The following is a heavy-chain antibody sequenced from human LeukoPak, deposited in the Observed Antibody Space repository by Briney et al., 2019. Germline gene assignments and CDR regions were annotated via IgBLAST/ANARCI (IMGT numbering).Heavy chain of an antibody. V-gene: IGHV3-23*01. CDR2: ISGSGGST. CDR3: AKAKGFNWNGYYFDY. Sequence: GGSLRLSCAASGFTFSSYAMSWVRQAPGKGLEWVSAISGSGGSTYHADSVKGRFTISRDNSKNTLYLQMNSLRAEDTAVYYCAKAKGFNWNGYYFDYWGQGTLVTVSS. D-gene: IGHD1-20*01. CDR1: GFTFSSYA. J-gene: IGHJ4*02.